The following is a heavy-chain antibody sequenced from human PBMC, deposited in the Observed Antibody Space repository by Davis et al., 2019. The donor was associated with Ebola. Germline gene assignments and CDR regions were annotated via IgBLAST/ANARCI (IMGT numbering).Heavy chain of an antibody. D-gene: IGHD3-3*01. CDR1: GASISSGDYY. CDR3: ARQGWSGYSLRHWLDP. J-gene: IGHJ5*02. Sequence: SETLSHTCTVSGASISSGDYYWSWIRQPPGKGLEWIAYVYHSGSTSYNPSLKSRLTISVDTSKNQFSLKLRSVTAADTAVYYCARQGWSGYSLRHWLDPWGRGTLVTVSS. V-gene: IGHV4-30-4*01. CDR2: VYHSGST.